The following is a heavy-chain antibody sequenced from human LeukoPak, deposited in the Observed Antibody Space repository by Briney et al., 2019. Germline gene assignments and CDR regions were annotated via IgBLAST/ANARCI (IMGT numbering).Heavy chain of an antibody. J-gene: IGHJ6*02. CDR3: ARDLHYVAMDV. CDR1: GFTFSAYA. D-gene: IGHD3-10*02. V-gene: IGHV3-23*01. Sequence: PGGSLRLSCEASGFTFSAYAMTWVRQAPGKGLEWVSSIGSDDKPHYSESVKGRFAISRDNSKSMLFLQLNSLRAEDTALYYCARDLHYVAMDVWGQGTTVTVSS. CDR2: IGSDDKP.